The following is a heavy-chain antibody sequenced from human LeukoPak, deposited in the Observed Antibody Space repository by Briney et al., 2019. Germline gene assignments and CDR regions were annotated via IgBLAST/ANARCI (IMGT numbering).Heavy chain of an antibody. D-gene: IGHD3-10*01. CDR3: AHIRIFYYGSGSYYPLFDY. V-gene: IGHV2-5*02. CDR1: GFSLITSGVG. J-gene: IGHJ4*02. Sequence: SGHTLVKPTQTLTLTCTFSGFSLITSGVGVGWIRLPPGKDLEWLALIYSDDDQRYSSSLRSRLTITKETSKIQVFLTMANMDPVDTATYYCAHIRIFYYGSGSYYPLFDYWGQGTLVTVSS. CDR2: IYSDDDQ.